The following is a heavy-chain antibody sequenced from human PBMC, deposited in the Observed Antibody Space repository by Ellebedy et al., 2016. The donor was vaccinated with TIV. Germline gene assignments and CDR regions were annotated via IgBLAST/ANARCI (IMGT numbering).Heavy chain of an antibody. Sequence: AASVKVSCKASGYTFTSYDINWVRQATGQGLEWMGWMNPNSGNTGYAQKFQGRVTMTRKTSISTAYMELSSLRSEDTAVYYCARGVTGEGVWRGIQDILTGYYSDYFDYWGQGTLVTVSS. CDR1: GYTFTSYD. D-gene: IGHD3-9*01. CDR2: MNPNSGNT. V-gene: IGHV1-8*01. CDR3: ARGVTGEGVWRGIQDILTGYYSDYFDY. J-gene: IGHJ4*02.